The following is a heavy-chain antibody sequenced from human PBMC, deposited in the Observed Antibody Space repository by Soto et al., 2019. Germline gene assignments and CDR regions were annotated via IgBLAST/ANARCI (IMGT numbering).Heavy chain of an antibody. CDR3: ASSLRITMVRGVKNWFDP. CDR2: IYYSGST. Sequence: QLQLQESGPGLVKPSETLSLTCTVSGGSISSSSYYWGWIRQPPGKGLEWIGGIYYSGSTYYNPALKSRVTISVDTSKNQFSLELSSVTAADTAVYYCASSLRITMVRGVKNWFDPWGQGTLVTVSS. CDR1: GGSISSSSYY. D-gene: IGHD3-10*01. V-gene: IGHV4-39*01. J-gene: IGHJ5*02.